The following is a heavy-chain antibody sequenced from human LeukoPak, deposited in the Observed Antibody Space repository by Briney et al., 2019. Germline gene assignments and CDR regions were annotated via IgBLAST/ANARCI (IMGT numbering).Heavy chain of an antibody. Sequence: ASVKVSCKAPGYTFTSYDINWVRQATGQGLEWMGWMNPNSGNTGYAQKFQGRVTMTRNTSISTAYMELSSLRSEDTAVYYCARGLRYYYGMDVWGQGTTVTVSS. CDR1: GYTFTSYD. CDR3: ARGLRYYYGMDV. CDR2: MNPNSGNT. V-gene: IGHV1-8*01. J-gene: IGHJ6*02.